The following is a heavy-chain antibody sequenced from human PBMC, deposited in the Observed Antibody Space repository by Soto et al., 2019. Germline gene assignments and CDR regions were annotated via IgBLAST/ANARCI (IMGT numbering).Heavy chain of an antibody. CDR1: GFTFSSYA. CDR2: ISYDGSNK. J-gene: IGHJ4*02. D-gene: IGHD4-17*01. V-gene: IGHV3-30-3*01. CDR3: ARVGRLHYFDY. Sequence: QVQLVESGGGVVQPGRSLRLSCAASGFTFSSYAMHWVRQAPGKGLEWVAVISYDGSNKYYADSVKGRFTISRDNSKNTLYLQMNSLRAEDMAVYYCARVGRLHYFDYWGQGTLLTVSS.